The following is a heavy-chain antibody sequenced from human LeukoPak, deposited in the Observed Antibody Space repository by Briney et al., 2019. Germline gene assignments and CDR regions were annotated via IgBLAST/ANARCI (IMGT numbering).Heavy chain of an antibody. J-gene: IGHJ5*02. CDR3: AKGKASSWLDSFDP. Sequence: GSLRLSCAASGFTFSTYAMTWVRQAPGRGLEWVSATSGGGGSTYYADSVKGRFTMSRDNSKNTVYLQMNSLRAEDTAVYFCAKGKASSWLDSFDPWGQGTLVTVSS. V-gene: IGHV3-23*01. CDR2: TSGGGGST. CDR1: GFTFSTYA. D-gene: IGHD6-13*01.